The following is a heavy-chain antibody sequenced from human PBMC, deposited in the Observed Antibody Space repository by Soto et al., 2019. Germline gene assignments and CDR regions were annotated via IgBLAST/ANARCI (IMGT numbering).Heavy chain of an antibody. Sequence: QVQLVQSGAEVKTPGSSLKVSCTVSGSRFSNYVISWVRQAPGHGLEWLGRIIPIFNTTQYAQKFQGRVNITEDKSTKTASLDLSSLRSDDTAVYYCAREGRGKKAGYNGLVSLGYWGQGTLVTVSS. J-gene: IGHJ4*02. D-gene: IGHD2-2*02. CDR3: AREGRGKKAGYNGLVSLGY. CDR2: IIPIFNTT. V-gene: IGHV1-69*06. CDR1: GSRFSNYV.